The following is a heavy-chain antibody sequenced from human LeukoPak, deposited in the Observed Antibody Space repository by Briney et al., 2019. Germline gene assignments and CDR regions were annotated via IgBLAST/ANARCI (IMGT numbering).Heavy chain of an antibody. CDR3: AREEGIVGASSFDS. J-gene: IGHJ4*02. CDR1: GFTFSRNA. Sequence: GGSLRLSCAASGFTFSRNAMHWVRQAPGKGREWGAFISYDGSDKSYADSVKGRFTISRENSKNTLYLQMNSLRAEDTAVYYCAREEGIVGASSFDSWGQGTLVTVSS. CDR2: ISYDGSDK. V-gene: IGHV3-30-3*01. D-gene: IGHD1-26*01.